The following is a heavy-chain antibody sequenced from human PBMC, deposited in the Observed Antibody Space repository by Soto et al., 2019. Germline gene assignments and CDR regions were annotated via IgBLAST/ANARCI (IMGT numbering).Heavy chain of an antibody. CDR2: ISAYNGNT. CDR3: ARDSTGYCISTSCYHYYYYYGMDV. Sequence: ASGKVCCKASGYTFTSYGISWVRQAPGQGLEWMGWISAYNGNTNYAQKLQGRVTMTTDTSTSTAYMELRSLRSDDTAVYYCARDSTGYCISTSCYHYYYYYGMDVWGQGTTVTVSS. V-gene: IGHV1-18*01. J-gene: IGHJ6*02. D-gene: IGHD2-2*01. CDR1: GYTFTSYG.